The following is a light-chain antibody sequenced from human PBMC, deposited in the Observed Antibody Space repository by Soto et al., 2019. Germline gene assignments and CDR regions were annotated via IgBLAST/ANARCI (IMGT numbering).Light chain of an antibody. CDR3: QQLNSYPSIT. V-gene: IGKV3-15*01. J-gene: IGKJ5*01. Sequence: EIVMTQSPATLSVSPGDRATLSCRASQSVSSNLAWYQQKPGQAPRLLIYGASTRATGIPARFSGSGSGTEFTLTISSPQPEDFATYYCQQLNSYPSITFGQGTRLEIK. CDR2: GAS. CDR1: QSVSSN.